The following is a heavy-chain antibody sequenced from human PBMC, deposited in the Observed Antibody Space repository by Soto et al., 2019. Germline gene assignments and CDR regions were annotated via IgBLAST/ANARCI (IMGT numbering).Heavy chain of an antibody. CDR1: GGTFSSYA. V-gene: IGHV1-69*06. Sequence: SVKVSCKASGGTFSSYAISWVRQAPGQGLEWMGGIIPIFGTANYAQKFQGRVTITADKSTSTAYTELSSLRSEDTAVYYCARDAAVESSRRLLNWFDPWGQGTLVTVSS. J-gene: IGHJ5*02. D-gene: IGHD6-19*01. CDR2: IIPIFGTA. CDR3: ARDAAVESSRRLLNWFDP.